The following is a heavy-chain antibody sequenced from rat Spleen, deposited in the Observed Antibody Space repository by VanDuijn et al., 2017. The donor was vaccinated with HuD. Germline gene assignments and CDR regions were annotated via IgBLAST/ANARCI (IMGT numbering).Heavy chain of an antibody. CDR1: GFTFSNYD. Sequence: EVQLVESGGGLVQPGRSLKLSCAASGFTFSNYDMAWVRQAPTKGLDWVASISTGGGNTYYPDSVKGRFTISRDNAKSTLSLQMDSLRSEDTATYYCARHYGGYSEYVMDAWGQGASVTVSS. D-gene: IGHD1-11*01. V-gene: IGHV5S23*01. CDR3: ARHYGGYSEYVMDA. CDR2: ISTGGGNT. J-gene: IGHJ4*01.